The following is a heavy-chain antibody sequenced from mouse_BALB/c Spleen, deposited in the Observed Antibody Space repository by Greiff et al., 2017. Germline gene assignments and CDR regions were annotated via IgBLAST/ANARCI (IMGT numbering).Heavy chain of an antibody. J-gene: IGHJ2*01. CDR1: GFSLTSYG. D-gene: IGHD1-1*01. Sequence: QVQLQQSGPGLVQPSQSLSITCTVSGFSLTSYGVHWVRQSPGKGLEWLGVIWSGGSTDYNAAFISRLSISKDNSTSQVFFKMNSLQADDTAIYYCARNKGDYGSSPYYFDYWGQGTTLTVSS. CDR3: ARNKGDYGSSPYYFDY. V-gene: IGHV2-4-1*01. CDR2: IWSGGST.